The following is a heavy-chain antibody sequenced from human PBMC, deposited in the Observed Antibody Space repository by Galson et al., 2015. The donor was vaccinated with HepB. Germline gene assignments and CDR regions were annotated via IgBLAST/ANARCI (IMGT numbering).Heavy chain of an antibody. J-gene: IGHJ4*02. CDR2: IDWDDDK. V-gene: IGHV2-70*04. Sequence: PALVKPTPTLTLTCTISGLSLDTSAMRVSWIRQPPGKALEWLARIDWDDDKFYSTSLRTRLTISKDTSKNQVVLTMTNMDPVDTATYYCARMTYGGNSAIDDWGQGTLVTVSS. CDR1: GLSLDTSAMR. D-gene: IGHD4-23*01. CDR3: ARMTYGGNSAIDD.